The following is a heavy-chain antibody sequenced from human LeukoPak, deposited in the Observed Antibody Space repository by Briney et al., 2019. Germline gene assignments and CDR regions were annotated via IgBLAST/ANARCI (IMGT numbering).Heavy chain of an antibody. V-gene: IGHV3-11*01. D-gene: IGHD2-15*01. CDR3: AKARGGGSCYVY. CDR1: GFTFSDYY. CDR2: VSSGSSTI. Sequence: GGSLRLSCAASGFTFSDYYMSWIRQAPGKALEWVSYVSSGSSTIYYADSVKGRFTISRDNSKNTLYLQMNSLRAEDTAVYYCAKARGGGSCYVYWGQGTLVTVSS. J-gene: IGHJ4*02.